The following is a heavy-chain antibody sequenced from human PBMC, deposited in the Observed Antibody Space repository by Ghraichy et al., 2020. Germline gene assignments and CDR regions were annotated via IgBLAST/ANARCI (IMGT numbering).Heavy chain of an antibody. Sequence: GGSLRLSCAASGFTFSSYGMHWVRQAPGKGLEWVAVISYDGSNKYYADSVKGRFTISRDNSKNTLYLQMNSLRAEDTAVYYCAKARYCSGGSCYVDAFDIWGQGTMVTVSS. CDR3: AKARYCSGGSCYVDAFDI. V-gene: IGHV3-30*18. CDR1: GFTFSSYG. CDR2: ISYDGSNK. D-gene: IGHD2-15*01. J-gene: IGHJ3*02.